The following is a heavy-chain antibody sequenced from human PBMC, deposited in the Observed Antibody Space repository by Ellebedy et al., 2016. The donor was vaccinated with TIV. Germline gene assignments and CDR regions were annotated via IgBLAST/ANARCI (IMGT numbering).Heavy chain of an antibody. J-gene: IGHJ5*02. CDR2: ISSSSSTI. Sequence: GGSLRLSXAASGFTFSSYWMNWVRQAPGKGLEWVSYISSSSSTIYYADSVKGRFTISRDNAKNSLYLQMNSLRDEDTAVYYCARDGGLVVPAAAFNPWGQGTLVTVSS. D-gene: IGHD2-2*01. CDR1: GFTFSSYW. CDR3: ARDGGLVVPAAAFNP. V-gene: IGHV3-48*02.